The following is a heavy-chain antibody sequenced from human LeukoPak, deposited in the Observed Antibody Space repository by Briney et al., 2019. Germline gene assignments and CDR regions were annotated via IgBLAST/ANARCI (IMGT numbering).Heavy chain of an antibody. CDR3: AKSLKNDFWSAPRAFDY. D-gene: IGHD3-3*01. CDR2: ISYDGSNK. J-gene: IGHJ4*02. CDR1: GFTFSSYW. Sequence: PGGSLRLSCAASGFTFSSYWMSWVRQAPGKGLEWVAVISYDGSNKYYADSVKGRFTISRDNSKNTLYLQMNSLRAEDTAVYYCAKSLKNDFWSAPRAFDYWGQGTLVTVSS. V-gene: IGHV3-30*18.